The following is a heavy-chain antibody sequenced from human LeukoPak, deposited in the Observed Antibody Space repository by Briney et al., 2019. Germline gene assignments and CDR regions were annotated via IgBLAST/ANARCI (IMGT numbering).Heavy chain of an antibody. J-gene: IGHJ4*02. D-gene: IGHD6-13*01. Sequence: GGSLRLSCAASGFTFSSYAMSWVRQAPGKGLEWVSAITGSGGSTYYADSVKGRITISRDNSKNTLYLQMNRLRAEDTAVYYCAKEPQYSSSWSFDYWGQGTLVTVSS. V-gene: IGHV3-23*01. CDR2: ITGSGGST. CDR1: GFTFSSYA. CDR3: AKEPQYSSSWSFDY.